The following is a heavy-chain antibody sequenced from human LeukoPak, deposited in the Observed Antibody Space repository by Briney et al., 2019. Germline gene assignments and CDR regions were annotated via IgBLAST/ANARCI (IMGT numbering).Heavy chain of an antibody. CDR3: AKDPPPASGYYDSSGYYPFDY. Sequence: PGGSLRLSCAASGFTFSSYAMSWVRQAPGKGLEWVSAISGSGGSTYYADSVKGRFTISRDNSKNTLYLQMNSLRAEDTAVYYCAKDPPPASGYYDSSGYYPFDYWGQGTLVTVSS. CDR2: ISGSGGST. V-gene: IGHV3-23*01. D-gene: IGHD3-22*01. J-gene: IGHJ4*02. CDR1: GFTFSSYA.